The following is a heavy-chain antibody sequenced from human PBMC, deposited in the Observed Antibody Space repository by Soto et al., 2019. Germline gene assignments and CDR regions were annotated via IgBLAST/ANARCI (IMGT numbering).Heavy chain of an antibody. Sequence: VQLLQSGGGLVQPGGSLRLSCEASGFIFATTAMGWVRQAPGKGLEWVSTISGSGVRTNYADSVKGRFTISRGNSKNTIFLQMNSLRADDTAVDFCAAVMGSDYDYVWGSLSFDHWGKGALVTVST. CDR2: ISGSGVRT. D-gene: IGHD3-16*01. J-gene: IGHJ4*02. V-gene: IGHV3-23*01. CDR3: AAVMGSDYDYVWGSLSFDH. CDR1: GFIFATTA.